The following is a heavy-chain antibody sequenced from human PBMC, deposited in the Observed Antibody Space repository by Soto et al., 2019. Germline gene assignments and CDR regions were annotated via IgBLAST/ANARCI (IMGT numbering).Heavy chain of an antibody. D-gene: IGHD2-8*02. J-gene: IGHJ4*02. CDR3: VALGAHIF. Sequence: EVQLVESGGGLVQPGGSLRLSCVVSGFTFSNYDMHWVRQATGKGLEWVSAIASAGDTYYADSVKGRFTISRENAGDSLFLQMISLRVGDTAVYYCVALGAHIFWGQGTLVTVSS. V-gene: IGHV3-13*04. CDR2: IASAGDT. CDR1: GFTFSNYD.